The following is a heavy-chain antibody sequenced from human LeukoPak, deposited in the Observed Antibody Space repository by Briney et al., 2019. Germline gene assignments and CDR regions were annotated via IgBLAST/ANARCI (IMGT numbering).Heavy chain of an antibody. CDR2: IYYSGST. CDR3: ARQDYDSSGYYSLNYFDY. Sequence: SETLSLTCTVSGVSISSSTYYWGWIRQPPGKGLEWIGSIYYSGSTYYNPSLKSRVTISVDTSKNHFSLKLGSVTAADTAVYYCARQDYDSSGYYSLNYFDYWGQGTLVTVSS. CDR1: GVSISSSTYY. J-gene: IGHJ4*02. D-gene: IGHD3-22*01. V-gene: IGHV4-39*01.